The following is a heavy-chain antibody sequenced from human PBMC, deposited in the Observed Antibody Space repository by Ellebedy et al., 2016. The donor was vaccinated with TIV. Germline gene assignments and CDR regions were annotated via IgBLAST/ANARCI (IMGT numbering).Heavy chain of an antibody. CDR1: GFTFSSYV. D-gene: IGHD4-17*01. V-gene: IGHV3-23*01. Sequence: GGSLRLSCAASGFTFSSYVMSWVRQAPGKGLEWVSTLSDSGANTHYADSVKGRFTIYRDNAKNSLYLQMSSLRAEDSAVYYCATDGSYGDYLSPTHAFNFWGQGTMVTVSS. J-gene: IGHJ3*01. CDR3: ATDGSYGDYLSPTHAFNF. CDR2: LSDSGANT.